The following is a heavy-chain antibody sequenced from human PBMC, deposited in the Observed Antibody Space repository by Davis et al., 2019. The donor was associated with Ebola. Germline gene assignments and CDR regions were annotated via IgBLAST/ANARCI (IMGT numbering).Heavy chain of an antibody. CDR1: GYTFSRYG. CDR3: GKGKLEEMDS. CDR2: INTSDGFT. V-gene: IGHV1-46*01. J-gene: IGHJ4*02. Sequence: ASVKVSCKASGYTFSRYGINWVRQAPGHGLEWMGTINTSDGFTSYAQEFQGRVTMTRDTSTSTVYMDLRSLRSEDTAVYYCGKGKLEEMDSWGQGTLVTVSS. D-gene: IGHD1-1*01.